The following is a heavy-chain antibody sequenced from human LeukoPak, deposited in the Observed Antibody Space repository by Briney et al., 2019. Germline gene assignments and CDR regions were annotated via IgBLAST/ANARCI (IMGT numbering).Heavy chain of an antibody. V-gene: IGHV1-2*02. D-gene: IGHD4-17*01. CDR2: INSKSGGT. J-gene: IGHJ4*02. CDR1: GYTFKDYY. CDR3: ARRSDYGETPDY. Sequence: ASVTVSFKASGYTFKDYYIHWVGQAPGQGFEWMGWINSKSGGTIFAQRFQGRVTITRDRDITTLYMELSRLTSDDTAVYYCARRSDYGETPDYWGQGTLVTVSS.